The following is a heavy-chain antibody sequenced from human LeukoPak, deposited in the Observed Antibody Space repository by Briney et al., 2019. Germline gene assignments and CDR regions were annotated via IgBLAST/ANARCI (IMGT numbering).Heavy chain of an antibody. V-gene: IGHV1-2*02. CDR1: GYTFTGYY. CDR3: AREFTATRITMVRGVGTY. D-gene: IGHD3-10*01. J-gene: IGHJ4*02. Sequence: ASVKVSCKASGYTFTGYYMHWVRQAPGQGLESMGWINPNSGGTNYAQKFQGRVTMTRDTSISTAYMELSRLRSDDTAVYYCAREFTATRITMVRGVGTYWGQGTLVSVSS. CDR2: INPNSGGT.